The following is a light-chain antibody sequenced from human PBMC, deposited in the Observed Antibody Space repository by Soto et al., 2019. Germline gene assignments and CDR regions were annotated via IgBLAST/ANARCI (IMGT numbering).Light chain of an antibody. CDR3: CSLSTRHTYA. CDR2: HVT. V-gene: IGLV2-14*03. CDR1: SSDIGHYDY. J-gene: IGLJ6*01. Sequence: QPVLTQPASVSGSPGQAITISCTGTSSDIGHYDYVSWYQQHPGKAPKLMIYHVTYRPSGVSNRYSGSKSGNSASLTIPGLQADDEADYYCCSLSTRHTYAVGRGTKVT.